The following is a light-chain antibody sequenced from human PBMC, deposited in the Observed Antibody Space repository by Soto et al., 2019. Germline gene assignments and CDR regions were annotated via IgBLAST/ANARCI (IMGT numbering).Light chain of an antibody. CDR3: ISFTPSTTTHWV. Sequence: QSVLTQPPSMSGSPGQSITISCTGTSSDVGDYNRVSWYQHHPGKAPKLMIFEVTNRPSGISDRFSGFKSGSTASLTISELQPDDEADYYCISFTPSTTTHWVFGGGTKLTVL. CDR1: SSDVGDYNR. J-gene: IGLJ3*02. CDR2: EVT. V-gene: IGLV2-14*01.